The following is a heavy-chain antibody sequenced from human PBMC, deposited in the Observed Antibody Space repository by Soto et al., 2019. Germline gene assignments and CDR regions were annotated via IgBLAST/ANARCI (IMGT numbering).Heavy chain of an antibody. J-gene: IGHJ5*02. Sequence: GSLRLSCAASGFTFSSYAMSWVRQAPGKGLEWVSAISGSGGSTYYADSVKGRFTISRDNSKNTLYLKMNSLRAEDTAVYYCAKDGGYCSNTSCYFPPDTNWFDPWGQGTLVTVSS. CDR3: AKDGGYCSNTSCYFPPDTNWFDP. D-gene: IGHD2-2*01. CDR1: GFTFSSYA. V-gene: IGHV3-23*01. CDR2: ISGSGGST.